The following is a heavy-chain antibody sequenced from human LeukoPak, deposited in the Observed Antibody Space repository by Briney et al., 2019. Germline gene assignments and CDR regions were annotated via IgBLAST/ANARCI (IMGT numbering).Heavy chain of an antibody. J-gene: IGHJ6*03. Sequence: GGSLRLSCAASGFTFSSYGMHWVRQAPGKGLEWVSAISGSGGSTYYADSVKGRFTISRDNSKNTLYLQMNSLRAEDTAVYYCAKVGLHCSSTSCYTLNYYYYYMDVWGKGTTVTVSS. V-gene: IGHV3-23*01. D-gene: IGHD2-2*02. CDR1: GFTFSSYG. CDR3: AKVGLHCSSTSCYTLNYYYYYMDV. CDR2: ISGSGGST.